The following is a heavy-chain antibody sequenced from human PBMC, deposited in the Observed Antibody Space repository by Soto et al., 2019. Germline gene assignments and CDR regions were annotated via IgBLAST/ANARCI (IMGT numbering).Heavy chain of an antibody. V-gene: IGHV1-46*01. J-gene: IGHJ3*02. D-gene: IGHD2-15*01. Sequence: QVQLVQSGAEGKRPGASVKVSCKTSGYTFTNNYMHWVRQAPGQGLEWVGMINPSGGTTTYAKNFQGRVTVTSDPSTSTVYMDLSSLRSEDTALYYCAREIIVGDGLDIWGQGTMVTVSS. CDR2: INPSGGTT. CDR1: GYTFTNNY. CDR3: AREIIVGDGLDI.